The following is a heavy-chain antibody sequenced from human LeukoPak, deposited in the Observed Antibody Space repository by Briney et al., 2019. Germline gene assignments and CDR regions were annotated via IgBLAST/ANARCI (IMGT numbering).Heavy chain of an antibody. V-gene: IGHV1-69*06. D-gene: IGHD6-19*01. CDR2: IIPISGTP. CDR1: GGTFSSYG. CDR3: EREGSSGWFDY. J-gene: IGHJ4*02. Sequence: SVKASCKASGGTFSSYGINWVRQAPGQGLEWMGRIIPISGTPNYAQKFQGRVTITADISTSTAYMELSSLRSEDTAMYYCEREGSSGWFDYWGQGTLVTVSS.